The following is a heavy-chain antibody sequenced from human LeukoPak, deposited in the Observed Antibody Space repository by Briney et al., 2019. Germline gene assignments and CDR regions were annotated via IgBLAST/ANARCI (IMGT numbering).Heavy chain of an antibody. Sequence: TSETLSLTCAVYGGSFSGYYWSWIRQPPGKGLEWIGEINHSGSTNYNPSLKSRVTISVDTPKNQFSLRLSSLTAADTAIYYCSRESGPFCPFGYWGQGTLVTVPS. CDR2: INHSGST. D-gene: IGHD1-26*01. CDR1: GGSFSGYY. V-gene: IGHV4-34*01. CDR3: SRESGPFCPFGY. J-gene: IGHJ4*02.